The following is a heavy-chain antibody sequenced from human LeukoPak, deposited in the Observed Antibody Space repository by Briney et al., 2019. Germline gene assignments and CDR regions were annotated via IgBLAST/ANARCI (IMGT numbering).Heavy chain of an antibody. D-gene: IGHD3-9*01. CDR2: ISNSGST. J-gene: IGHJ3*02. Sequence: SETLSLTCTVSGGSISSYYWSWIRQPPGKGLEWIGCISNSGSTNYNPSLKSRVTISLDTSKKYFSLRLTSVTAADTAVYYCARRRYDAFDMWGQGTVVTVSS. V-gene: IGHV4-59*01. CDR1: GGSISSYY. CDR3: ARRRYDAFDM.